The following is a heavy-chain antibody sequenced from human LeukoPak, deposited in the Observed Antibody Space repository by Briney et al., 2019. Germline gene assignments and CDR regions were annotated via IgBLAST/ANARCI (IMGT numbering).Heavy chain of an antibody. Sequence: PSETLSLTCTVSGGSLSSGGYYWSWIRQHPGKGLEWIGYIYYSGSTYYNPSLKSRVTISVDTSKNQFSLKLSSVTAADTAVYYCARHPHSSGWYGVGFDPWGQGTLVTVSS. V-gene: IGHV4-31*03. CDR1: GGSLSSGGYY. J-gene: IGHJ5*02. CDR2: IYYSGST. CDR3: ARHPHSSGWYGVGFDP. D-gene: IGHD6-19*01.